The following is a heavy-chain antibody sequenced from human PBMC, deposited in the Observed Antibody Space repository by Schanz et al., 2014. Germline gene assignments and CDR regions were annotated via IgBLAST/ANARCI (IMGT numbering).Heavy chain of an antibody. Sequence: EVQLVESGGGLVQPGGSLRLSCTASGFTFSSYSMNWVRQAPGKGLEWVSNVSRSTPDIYYADSVKGRFTMSRDNAKKSVYLQMNSLRAEDGAVYYCVRDGFFAFDCWGQGTLVTVSS. CDR2: VSRSTPDI. J-gene: IGHJ4*02. CDR1: GFTFSSYS. CDR3: VRDGFFAFDC. D-gene: IGHD3-10*01. V-gene: IGHV3-48*01.